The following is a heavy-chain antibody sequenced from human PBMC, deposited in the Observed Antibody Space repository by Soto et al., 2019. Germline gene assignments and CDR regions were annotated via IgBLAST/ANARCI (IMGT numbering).Heavy chain of an antibody. J-gene: IGHJ4*02. Sequence: WIGWVRQMPGKGLEWMGIIYPGDSDIRYSPSFQGQVTISADKSISTAYLQWSRLKASDTAMYFCARQNSGSYYDPFDYWGQGTLVTVS. CDR2: IYPGDSDI. CDR3: ARQNSGSYYDPFDY. V-gene: IGHV5-51*01. D-gene: IGHD1-26*01. CDR1: W.